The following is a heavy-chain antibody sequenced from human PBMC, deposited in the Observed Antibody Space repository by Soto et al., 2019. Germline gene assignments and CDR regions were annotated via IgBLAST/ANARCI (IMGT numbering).Heavy chain of an antibody. V-gene: IGHV4-4*07. J-gene: IGHJ5*01. CDR2: IYTSGST. D-gene: IGHD6-13*01. Sequence: SETLSLTCTVSGGSISNYYWTWIRQPAGKGLEWIGRIYTSGSTNYNPSLKSRLTMSVDTSKNQFSLKLTSVTAADTALYYCARQTTYSSSWSDYWGHGTLVTVSS. CDR1: GGSISNYY. CDR3: ARQTTYSSSWSDY.